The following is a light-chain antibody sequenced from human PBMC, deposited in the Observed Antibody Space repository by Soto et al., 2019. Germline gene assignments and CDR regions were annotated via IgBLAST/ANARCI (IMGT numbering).Light chain of an antibody. CDR2: DVT. Sequence: QSVLTQPASVSGSPGQSITISCTGTSSDVGGYNFVSWYQQHPDKAPKLMIYDVTNRPSGVSNRFSGSKSGNTASLPISGLQAEDEADYYCSSYTSISTYVFGTGTQLTVL. CDR1: SSDVGGYNF. CDR3: SSYTSISTYV. J-gene: IGLJ1*01. V-gene: IGLV2-14*01.